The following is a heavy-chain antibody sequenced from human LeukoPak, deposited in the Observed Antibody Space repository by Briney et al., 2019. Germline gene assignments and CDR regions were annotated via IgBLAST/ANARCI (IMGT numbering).Heavy chain of an antibody. Sequence: PGRSLRLSCAASGFTFSSYAMHWVRQAPGKGLEWVAVISYDGSNKYYADSVKGRFTISRDNSKNTLYVQMNSLRAEDTAVYYCARGPSLEWELLSAFDIWGQGTMVTVSS. CDR2: ISYDGSNK. J-gene: IGHJ3*02. D-gene: IGHD1-26*01. CDR3: ARGPSLEWELLSAFDI. V-gene: IGHV3-30-3*01. CDR1: GFTFSSYA.